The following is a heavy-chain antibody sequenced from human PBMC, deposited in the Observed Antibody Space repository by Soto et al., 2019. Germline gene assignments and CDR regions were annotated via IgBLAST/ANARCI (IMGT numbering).Heavy chain of an antibody. CDR2: ISSSSSYI. CDR1: GFTFSSYS. D-gene: IGHD6-19*01. J-gene: IGHJ6*02. CDR3: ASKRGSGWYGYYYGMDV. Sequence: GGSLRLSCAASGFTFSSYSMNWVRQAPGKGLEWVSSISSSSSYIYYADSVKGRFTISRDNAKNSLYLQMNSLRAEDTAVYYCASKRGSGWYGYYYGMDVWGQGTTVTVSS. V-gene: IGHV3-21*01.